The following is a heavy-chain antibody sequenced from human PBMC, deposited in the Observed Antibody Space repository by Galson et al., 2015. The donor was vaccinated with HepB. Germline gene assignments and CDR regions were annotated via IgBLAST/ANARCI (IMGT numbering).Heavy chain of an antibody. CDR2: ISGNDGRT. J-gene: IGHJ4*02. Sequence: SLRLSCAASGFTLDTYDMTWVRQAPGKGLDWVSSISGNDGRTYYADSVKGRFTISRDVSKNTLSLQMHSLRADDTAVYYCARVGGAYYYDISGALLDFWGQGTLVNVSA. D-gene: IGHD3-22*01. V-gene: IGHV3-23*01. CDR3: ARVGGAYYYDISGALLDF. CDR1: GFTLDTYD.